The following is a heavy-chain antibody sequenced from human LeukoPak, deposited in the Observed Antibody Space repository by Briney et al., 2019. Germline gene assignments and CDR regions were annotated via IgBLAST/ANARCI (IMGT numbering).Heavy chain of an antibody. J-gene: IGHJ3*01. V-gene: IGHV5-51*01. CDR1: GYSFTSYW. CDR2: IYPGDSEA. Sequence: GESLKISCKGSGYSFTSYWIGWVRQIPRQDVALIGIIYPGDSEARYRPSFRGQVTILADKFINAAYLQRCSLKTSDTAMYYCARCKAVAGTINAFDFWGQGTMVTVSS. D-gene: IGHD6-19*01. CDR3: ARCKAVAGTINAFDF.